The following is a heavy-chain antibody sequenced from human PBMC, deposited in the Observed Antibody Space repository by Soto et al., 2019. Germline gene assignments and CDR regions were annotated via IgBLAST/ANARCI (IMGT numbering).Heavy chain of an antibody. Sequence: GGSLRLSCAASGFTFSSYCMHWVRQAPGKGLEWVAVIWYDGSNKYYADSVKGRFTISRDNSKNTLYLQMNSLRAEDTAVYYCARDQPSRDHDYGANYGMDVWGQGPRSPSP. CDR3: ARDQPSRDHDYGANYGMDV. CDR1: GFTFSSYC. D-gene: IGHD4-17*01. V-gene: IGHV3-33*01. J-gene: IGHJ6*02. CDR2: IWYDGSNK.